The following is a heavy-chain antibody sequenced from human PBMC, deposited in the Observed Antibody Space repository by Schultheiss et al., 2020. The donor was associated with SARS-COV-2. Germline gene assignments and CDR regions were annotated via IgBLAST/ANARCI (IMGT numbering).Heavy chain of an antibody. CDR2: ISYDGSNK. D-gene: IGHD2-15*01. Sequence: GGSLRLSCAASGFTFSSYAMHWVRQAPGKGLEWVAVISYDGSNKYYADSVKGRFTISRDNSKNTLYLQMNSLRAEDTAVYYCASGGESDIVVVVAATVWGQGTLVTVSS. V-gene: IGHV3-30-3*01. CDR3: ASGGESDIVVVVAATV. J-gene: IGHJ4*02. CDR1: GFTFSSYA.